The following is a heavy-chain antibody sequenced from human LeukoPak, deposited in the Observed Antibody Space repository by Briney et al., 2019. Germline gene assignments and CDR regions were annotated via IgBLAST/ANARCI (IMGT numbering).Heavy chain of an antibody. CDR1: GYTFTSYD. CDR3: ARGRPGIAAAGTRDWFDP. J-gene: IGHJ5*02. D-gene: IGHD6-13*01. Sequence: ASVKVSCKASGYTFTSYDINWVRQATGHGLEWMGWMNPNSGNTGYAQKFQGRVTMTRNTSISTAYMELSSLRSEDTAVYYCARGRPGIAAAGTRDWFDPWGQGTLVTVSS. V-gene: IGHV1-8*01. CDR2: MNPNSGNT.